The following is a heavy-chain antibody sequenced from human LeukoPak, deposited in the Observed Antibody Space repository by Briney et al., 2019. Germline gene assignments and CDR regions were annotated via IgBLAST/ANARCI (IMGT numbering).Heavy chain of an antibody. CDR1: GFTFSSYA. CDR3: AKDRPNYHGTDVHYYRRSGDS. J-gene: IGHJ5*01. CDR2: ISSSGGLT. D-gene: IGHD3-10*01. V-gene: IGHV3-23*01. Sequence: GGSLRLSCAASGFTFSSYAMSWVRQTTGKGLEWDSSISSSGGLTFYADSVKGRFTISRDNSRNTLYLQMNSLSAVDTALYYCAKDRPNYHGTDVHYYRRSGDSWGQGILVTVSS.